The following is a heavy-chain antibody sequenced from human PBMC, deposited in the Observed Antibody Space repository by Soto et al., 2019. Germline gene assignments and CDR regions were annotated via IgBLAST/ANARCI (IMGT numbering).Heavy chain of an antibody. D-gene: IGHD3-22*01. CDR2: INHSGST. J-gene: IGHJ4*02. CDR3: ARACDSSGCCFDY. Sequence: SETLSLTCAVYGGSFSGYYWTWIRQPPGTGLEWIGEINHSGSTYYNPSLKSRVTISVDRSKNQFSLKLSSVTAADTAVYYCARACDSSGCCFDYWGQGTLVTVSS. CDR1: GGSFSGYY. V-gene: IGHV4-34*01.